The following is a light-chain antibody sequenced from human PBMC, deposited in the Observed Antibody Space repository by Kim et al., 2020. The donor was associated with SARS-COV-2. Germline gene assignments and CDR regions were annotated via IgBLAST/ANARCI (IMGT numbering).Light chain of an antibody. CDR3: NSRDSSGNHYV. V-gene: IGLV3-19*01. J-gene: IGLJ1*01. CDR1: SLRRYY. Sequence: ALGQTVRITCQGDSLRRYYASWYQQKPGQAPVLVIYGKNNRPSGIPDRFSGSSSGNTASLTITGAQAEDEADYYCNSRDSSGNHYVFGTGTKVNVL. CDR2: GKN.